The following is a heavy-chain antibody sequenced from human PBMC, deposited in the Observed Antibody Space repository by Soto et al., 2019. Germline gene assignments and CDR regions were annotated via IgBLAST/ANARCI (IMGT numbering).Heavy chain of an antibody. CDR1: GFTFRSHS. CDR3: ARGDTACSSADCHEGFDN. D-gene: IGHD2-21*01. Sequence: EVQLVESGGGLAKPGGSLRLSCAASGFTFRSHSMNWVRHPPGKGLEWVSSISSESAHIIYADSVKGRFTISRDNAKDSMFLLMNSLRGEDTAVYYCARGDTACSSADCHEGFDNWGQGTLVTVSS. CDR2: ISSESAHI. V-gene: IGHV3-21*02. J-gene: IGHJ4*02.